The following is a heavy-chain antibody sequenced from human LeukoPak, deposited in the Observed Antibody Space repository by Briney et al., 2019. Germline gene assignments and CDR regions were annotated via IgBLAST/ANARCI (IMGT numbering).Heavy chain of an antibody. V-gene: IGHV1-2*02. D-gene: IGHD6-19*01. J-gene: IGHJ4*02. CDR2: INHNSGGT. CDR1: GYTFTGDY. CDR3: APGIAVAGTKLIGG. Sequence: ASVKVSCKASGYTFTGDYMHWGRQTPRQRLEWMVWINHNSGGTNYAQKFQGRVTMTRDTYISTAYMELSRLRSDDTAVYYCAPGIAVAGTKLIGGWGQGTLVTVSS.